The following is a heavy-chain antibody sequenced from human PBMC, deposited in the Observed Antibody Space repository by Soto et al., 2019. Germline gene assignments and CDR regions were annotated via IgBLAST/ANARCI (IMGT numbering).Heavy chain of an antibody. J-gene: IGHJ4*02. CDR3: ATSIAAFFDY. CDR1: GGSISSSSYY. V-gene: IGHV4-39*01. Sequence: SETLSLTCTVSGGSISSSSYYWGWIRQPPGKGLEWIGSIYYSGSTYYNPSLKSRVTISVDTSKNQFSLKLSSATAADTAVYYCATSIAAFFDYWGQGTLVTVSS. D-gene: IGHD6-6*01. CDR2: IYYSGST.